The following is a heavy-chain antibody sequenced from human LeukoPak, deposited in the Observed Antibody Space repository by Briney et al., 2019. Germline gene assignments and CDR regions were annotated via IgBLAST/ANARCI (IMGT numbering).Heavy chain of an antibody. V-gene: IGHV3-30*03. J-gene: IGHJ4*02. CDR1: GFTFSSYG. D-gene: IGHD1-26*01. CDR3: ARVGGATAVTMYFEY. Sequence: GGSLRLSCAASGFTFSSYGMHWVRQAPGKGLEWVAVISYDGSNKYYADSVKGRFTIPRDNSKNTLYLQMNSLRAEDTAVYYCARVGGATAVTMYFEYWGQETLVTVSS. CDR2: ISYDGSNK.